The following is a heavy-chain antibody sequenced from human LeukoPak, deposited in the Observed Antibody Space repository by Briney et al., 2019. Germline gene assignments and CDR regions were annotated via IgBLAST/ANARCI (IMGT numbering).Heavy chain of an antibody. D-gene: IGHD2-2*01. Sequence: GGSLRLSCAASGFTFSSYSMNWVRQAPGKGLEWVSYISSSSSTIYYADSVKGRFTISRDKSKNSQYLQMNSLRAEDTAVYYCAKCMGSTSEPFDYWGQGTLVTVSS. CDR2: ISSSSSTI. V-gene: IGHV3-48*01. CDR1: GFTFSSYS. J-gene: IGHJ4*02. CDR3: AKCMGSTSEPFDY.